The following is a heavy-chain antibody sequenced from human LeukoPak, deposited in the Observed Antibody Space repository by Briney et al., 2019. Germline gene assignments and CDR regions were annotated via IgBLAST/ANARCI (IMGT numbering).Heavy chain of an antibody. D-gene: IGHD6-13*01. V-gene: IGHV4-61*02. Sequence: SETLSLTCTVSGGSVRRGNYYWTWIRQPAGSGLEWIGRIYTSGTTDYNPSLRTRVTISVDASRNQFSLNLSSVTAADTAVYYCARQAYSSSWWAFDYWGQGTLVTVSS. CDR3: ARQAYSSSWWAFDY. CDR2: IYTSGTT. CDR1: GGSVRRGNYY. J-gene: IGHJ4*02.